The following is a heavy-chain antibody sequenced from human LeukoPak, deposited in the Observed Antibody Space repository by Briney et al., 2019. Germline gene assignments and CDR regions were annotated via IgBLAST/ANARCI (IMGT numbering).Heavy chain of an antibody. CDR1: GYTFSNYG. CDR2: ISTYNGNT. CDR3: ARDASTVTTQYNWFDP. J-gene: IGHJ5*02. D-gene: IGHD4-11*01. Sequence: ASVKVSCKASGYTFSNYGITWVRQAPGQGLEWMGWISTYNGNTNYALKLQGRVTMTTDTSTSTVYMELRSLRFDDTAVYYCARDASTVTTQYNWFDPWGQGTLVTVSS. V-gene: IGHV1-18*01.